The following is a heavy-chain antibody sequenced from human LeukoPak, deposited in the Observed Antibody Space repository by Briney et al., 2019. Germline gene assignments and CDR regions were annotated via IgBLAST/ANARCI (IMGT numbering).Heavy chain of an antibody. J-gene: IGHJ5*02. CDR1: GFTFSSYG. CDR2: IRYDGSNK. CDR3: AKDSVQQLFKWFDP. D-gene: IGHD2-2*01. Sequence: GGSLRLSCAASGFTFSSYGMHWVRQAPGKGLEWVGFIRYDGSNKYYADSVKGRFTISRDNSKNTLYLQMNSLRAEDTAVYYCAKDSVQQLFKWFDPWGQGTLVTVSS. V-gene: IGHV3-30*02.